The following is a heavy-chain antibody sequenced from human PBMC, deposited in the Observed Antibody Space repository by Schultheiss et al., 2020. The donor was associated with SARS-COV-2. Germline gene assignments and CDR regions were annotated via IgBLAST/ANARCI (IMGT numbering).Heavy chain of an antibody. D-gene: IGHD3-3*02. CDR1: GFSLSTSGLR. Sequence: SGPTLVKPTQTLTLTCTFSGFSLSTSGLRVSWIRQPPGKALEWLALIYWDDDKRYSPSLKSRLTITKDTSKNQVVLKMTNVDPVDTATYYCAHTFLEHLVGQTTGYFDYWGQGTLVTVSS. CDR2: IYWDDDK. CDR3: AHTFLEHLVGQTTGYFDY. J-gene: IGHJ4*02. V-gene: IGHV2-5*08.